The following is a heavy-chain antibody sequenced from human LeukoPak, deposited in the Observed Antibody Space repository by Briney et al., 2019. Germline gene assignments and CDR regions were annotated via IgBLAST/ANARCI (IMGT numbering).Heavy chain of an antibody. J-gene: IGHJ4*02. CDR3: ASGRTYIVGATAPFDY. D-gene: IGHD1-26*01. Sequence: GGPLRLSCAASGFTFSSYEMNWVRQATGKGLEWVSYISSSGSTIYYAYSVKGRFTISRDNAKNTLYLQMNSLRAEDTAVYYCASGRTYIVGATAPFDYWGQGTLVTVSS. V-gene: IGHV3-48*03. CDR2: ISSSGSTI. CDR1: GFTFSSYE.